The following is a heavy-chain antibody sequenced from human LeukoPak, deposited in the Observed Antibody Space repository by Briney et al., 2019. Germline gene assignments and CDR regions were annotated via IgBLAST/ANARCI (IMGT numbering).Heavy chain of an antibody. D-gene: IGHD2-8*01. J-gene: IGHJ5*02. CDR1: GFTFDDYG. Sequence: GGSLRLSCAASGFTFDDYGMSWVRQAPGKGLEWVSGINWNGGSTGYADSVKGRFTISRDNAKNSLYLQMNSLRAEDTALCYCARVPLMVYDNWFDPWGQGTLVTVSS. CDR3: ARVPLMVYDNWFDP. CDR2: INWNGGST. V-gene: IGHV3-20*04.